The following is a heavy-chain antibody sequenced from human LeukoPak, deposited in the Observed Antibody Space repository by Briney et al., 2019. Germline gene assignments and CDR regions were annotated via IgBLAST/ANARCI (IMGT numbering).Heavy chain of an antibody. CDR2: IWSNADKR. V-gene: IGHV3-33*01. J-gene: IGHJ4*02. CDR3: ARDLAGRNTWSFDS. Sequence: GGSLRLSCAASGFTFSGYGIHWVRQAPGKGLEWVAVIWSNADKRYYADSVKGRFTISRDNSKNTLYLQMNSLRGEDTALYYCARDLAGRNTWSFDSWGQGTLVTVSS. D-gene: IGHD2-15*01. CDR1: GFTFSGYG.